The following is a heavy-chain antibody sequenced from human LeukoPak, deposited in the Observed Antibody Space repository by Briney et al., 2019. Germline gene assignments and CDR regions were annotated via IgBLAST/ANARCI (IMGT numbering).Heavy chain of an antibody. Sequence: SETLSLTCTVSGGSINSFCWSWVRQPPGKGLEWMGYIYTTGTTDYNPSFKSRVTMSADTSKNQLSMELKFLTAADTAVYYCARGVLYFGSGSWPNDAFDIWGQGTMVTVSS. V-gene: IGHV4-4*08. CDR3: ARGVLYFGSGSWPNDAFDI. CDR2: IYTTGTT. D-gene: IGHD3-10*01. J-gene: IGHJ3*02. CDR1: GGSINSFC.